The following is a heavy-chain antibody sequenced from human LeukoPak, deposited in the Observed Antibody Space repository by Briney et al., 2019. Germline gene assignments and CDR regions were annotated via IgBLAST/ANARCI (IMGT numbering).Heavy chain of an antibody. J-gene: IGHJ5*01. CDR2: IHPNTGDT. CDR1: GYTFTGYY. Sequence: ASVKVSFKASGYTFTGYYILWVRQAPGQGLEWMGWIHPNTGDTDCAQKFQGRVTITCDTSISTAYMELSSLRSDDTAVYYCARNIVHSFDSSDQGTLVTVSS. V-gene: IGHV1-2*02. D-gene: IGHD3-16*02. CDR3: ARNIVHSFDS.